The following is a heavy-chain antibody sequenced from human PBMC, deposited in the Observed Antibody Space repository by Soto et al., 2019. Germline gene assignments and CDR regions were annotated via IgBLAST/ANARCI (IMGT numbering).Heavy chain of an antibody. CDR2: IYTSGST. CDR3: ARNGGSSSWRYYYYYYGMDV. V-gene: IGHV4-4*07. D-gene: IGHD6-13*01. CDR1: GGSISSYY. J-gene: IGHJ6*02. Sequence: PSETLSLTCTVSGGSISSYYWSWSRQPAGKGLEWIGRIYTSGSTNYNPSLKSRVTMSVDTSTNQFSLKLSSVTAADTAVYYCARNGGSSSWRYYYYYYGMDVWGQGTTVTVSS.